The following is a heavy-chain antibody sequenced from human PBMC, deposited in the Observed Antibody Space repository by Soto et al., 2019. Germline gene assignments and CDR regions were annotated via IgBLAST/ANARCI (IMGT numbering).Heavy chain of an antibody. V-gene: IGHV1-24*01. J-gene: IGHJ3*02. CDR3: ATSLYCSGGSCYSGAFDI. D-gene: IGHD2-15*01. Sequence: ASVKVSCKVSGYTLTELSMHWVRQAPGKGLEWMGGFDPEDGETIYAQKFQGRVTMTEDTSTDTAYMELSSLRSEDTAVYYCATSLYCSGGSCYSGAFDIWGQGTMVTVSS. CDR2: FDPEDGET. CDR1: GYTLTELS.